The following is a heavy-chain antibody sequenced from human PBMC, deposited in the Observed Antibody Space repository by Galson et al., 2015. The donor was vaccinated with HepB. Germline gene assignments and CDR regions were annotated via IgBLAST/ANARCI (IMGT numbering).Heavy chain of an antibody. D-gene: IGHD3-3*01. J-gene: IGHJ3*02. V-gene: IGHV5-51*01. CDR3: ARPEAEWFNAFDI. CDR1: GYSFTSYW. Sequence: QSGAEVKKPGESLKISCKGSGYSFTSYWIARVRQMPGKGLEWMGIIYPGDSDTRYSPSFQGQVTISADKSISTAYLQWSSLKASDTAMYYCARPEAEWFNAFDIWGQGTMVTVSS. CDR2: IYPGDSDT.